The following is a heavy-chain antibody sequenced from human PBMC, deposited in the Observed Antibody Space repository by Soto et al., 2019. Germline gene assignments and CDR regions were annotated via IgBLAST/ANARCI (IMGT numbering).Heavy chain of an antibody. CDR2: INWNGGST. CDR3: ARGKYYYDSGGYHRYGMDV. CDR1: GFTFDDYG. Sequence: GGSLRLSCAASGFTFDDYGMSWVRQAPGKGLEWVSGINWNGGSTGYADSVKGRFTISRDNAKNSLYLQMNSLRAEDTALYYCARGKYYYDSGGYHRYGMDVWGQGTTVTVSS. V-gene: IGHV3-20*04. J-gene: IGHJ6*02. D-gene: IGHD3-22*01.